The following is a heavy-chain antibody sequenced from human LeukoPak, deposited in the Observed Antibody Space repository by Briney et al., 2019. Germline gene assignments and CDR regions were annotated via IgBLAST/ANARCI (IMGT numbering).Heavy chain of an antibody. CDR3: AKAGIGVVGYFDY. CDR1: GFTFSSYA. Sequence: GGSLRLSCAASGFTFSSYAMNWVRQAPGKGLEWVSVISGSGGSTYYADSVKGRFTISRDNSKNTLYLQMNSLRAEDTAVYYCAKAGIGVVGYFDYWGQGTLVTVSS. V-gene: IGHV3-23*01. J-gene: IGHJ4*02. D-gene: IGHD6-19*01. CDR2: ISGSGGST.